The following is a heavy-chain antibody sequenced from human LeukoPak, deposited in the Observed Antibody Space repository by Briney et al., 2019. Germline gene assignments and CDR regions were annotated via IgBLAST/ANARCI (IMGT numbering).Heavy chain of an antibody. D-gene: IGHD6-13*01. J-gene: IGHJ3*02. Sequence: GASVKVSCKASGYTITTYAITWVRQAPGQGLEWMGWIRANNGNTNYAQELQGRVTMTTDTSTSTAYMELRSLRSDDTAVYYCAREGDSSWQHDVFDIWGQGTMVTVSS. CDR3: AREGDSSWQHDVFDI. CDR2: IRANNGNT. CDR1: GYTITTYA. V-gene: IGHV1-18*01.